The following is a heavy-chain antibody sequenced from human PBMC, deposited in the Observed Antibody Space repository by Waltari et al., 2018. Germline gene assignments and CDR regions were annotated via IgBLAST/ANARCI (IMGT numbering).Heavy chain of an antibody. D-gene: IGHD2-21*01. CDR3: ARERHRLMEEGYLMALDP. Sequence: QVQLVQSGSEVKKHGASVQDSCKASGYTFSDYGHSWRRQAPGQGLEWMGGISGNNGHTNHAQKFQGRLIMTKDTSTTTVYMELSYLTSDDTAVYFCARERHRLMEEGYLMALDPWGQGTLVTVSS. J-gene: IGHJ5*02. CDR2: ISGNNGHT. CDR1: GYTFSDYG. V-gene: IGHV1-18*04.